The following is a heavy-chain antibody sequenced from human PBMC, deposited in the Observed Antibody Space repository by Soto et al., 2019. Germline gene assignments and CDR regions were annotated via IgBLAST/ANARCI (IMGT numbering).Heavy chain of an antibody. CDR1: CGSISSYY. V-gene: IGHV4-59*01. J-gene: IGHJ6*03. CDR3: ARDLGGYSGYYYMDV. D-gene: IGHD5-12*01. Sequence: SETLSLTCTVSCGSISSYYWSWIRQPPGKGLEWIGYIYYSGSTNYNPSLKSRVTISVDTSKNQFSLKLSSVTAADTAVYYCARDLGGYSGYYYMDVWGKGTTVTVSS. CDR2: IYYSGST.